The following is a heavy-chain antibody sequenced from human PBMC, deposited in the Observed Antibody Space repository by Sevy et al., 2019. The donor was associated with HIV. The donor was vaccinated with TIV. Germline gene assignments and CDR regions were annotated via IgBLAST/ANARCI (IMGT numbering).Heavy chain of an antibody. CDR1: GFSFSTYA. V-gene: IGHV3-23*01. D-gene: IGHD3-3*01. Sequence: GGSLRLSCAASGFSFSTYAMTWVRQAPGKGLEWVPGIRGSGTSTYYTDSVKGRFTISRDNSKNTVYLQMNNLRAEDTAVYYCGKVSIFGVGGFYDYWGQGTLVTVSS. J-gene: IGHJ4*02. CDR3: GKVSIFGVGGFYDY. CDR2: IRGSGTST.